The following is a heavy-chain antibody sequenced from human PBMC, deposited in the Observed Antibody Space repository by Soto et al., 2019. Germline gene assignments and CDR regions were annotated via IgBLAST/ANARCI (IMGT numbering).Heavy chain of an antibody. V-gene: IGHV3-15*07. D-gene: IGHD2-8*01. CDR1: GFTFSNAW. J-gene: IGHJ4*02. CDR2: IKSKTDGGTA. CDR3: TTVSVYAIREYGRVY. Sequence: EVQLVESGGGLVKPGGSLRLSCAASGFTFSNAWMNWVRQAPGKGLEWVGRIKSKTDGGTADYAAPVKGRFTISRDDSKNTLYLQMNSLKTEDTAVYYCTTVSVYAIREYGRVYWGQGTLVTVSS.